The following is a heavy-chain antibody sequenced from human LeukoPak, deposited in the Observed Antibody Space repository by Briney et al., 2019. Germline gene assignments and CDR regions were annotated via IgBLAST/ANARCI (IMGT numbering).Heavy chain of an antibody. V-gene: IGHV1-69*05. CDR3: ATRGDAFSPGHFY. J-gene: IGHJ4*02. CDR1: GGTFSSYA. D-gene: IGHD5-24*01. CDR2: IIPIFGTA. Sequence: ASVKVSCKASGGTFSSYAISWVRQAPGQGLEWMGGIIPIFGTANYAQKFQGRVTITTDESTSTAYMELSSLRSEDTAVYYCATRGDAFSPGHFYWGQGTLVTVSS.